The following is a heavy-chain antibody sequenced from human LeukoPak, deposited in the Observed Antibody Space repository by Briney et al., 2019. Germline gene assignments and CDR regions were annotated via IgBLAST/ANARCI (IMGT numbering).Heavy chain of an antibody. J-gene: IGHJ4*02. D-gene: IGHD5-24*01. CDR1: GFTFSSYA. Sequence: GGSLRLSCAASGFTFSSYAMHWVRQAPGKGLEWVAVISYDGSNKYYADSVKGRFTISRDNAKNTLYLQMNSLRAEDTAVYYCARDGGDGYPDYWGQGTLVTVSS. CDR3: ARDGGDGYPDY. CDR2: ISYDGSNK. V-gene: IGHV3-30-3*01.